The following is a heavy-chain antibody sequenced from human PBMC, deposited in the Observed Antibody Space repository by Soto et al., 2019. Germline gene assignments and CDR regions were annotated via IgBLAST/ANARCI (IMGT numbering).Heavy chain of an antibody. V-gene: IGHV4-31*03. CDR2: ISSSGST. J-gene: IGHJ3*01. CDR1: GDSIRTGGYY. CDR3: AGREMDAFDL. Sequence: QVQLQESGPGLVTPLQTLSLTCTVSGDSIRTGGYYWTWIRQHPGKGLEWIGCISSSGSTYYNPSLKSRLSLSQVTPKNQLSLKLNSVTAADTAIYYCAGREMDAFDLWGQGTMVSVSS.